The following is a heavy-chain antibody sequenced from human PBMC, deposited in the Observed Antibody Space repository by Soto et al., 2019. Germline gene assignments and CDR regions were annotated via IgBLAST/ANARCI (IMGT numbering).Heavy chain of an antibody. Sequence: QLVESGGGLVKPGGSLRLSCAASGFTFSDYYMNWIRQAPGTGLEWVSFISSSSGSSIYYADSVKGRFTISRDNAKNSLYLQMNSLRAEDTAVYYCARGATSYFYHYYYGMDVWGQGTTVTVSS. CDR1: GFTFSDYY. CDR3: ARGATSYFYHYYYGMDV. V-gene: IGHV3-11*01. CDR2: ISSSSGSSI. D-gene: IGHD2-21*01. J-gene: IGHJ6*02.